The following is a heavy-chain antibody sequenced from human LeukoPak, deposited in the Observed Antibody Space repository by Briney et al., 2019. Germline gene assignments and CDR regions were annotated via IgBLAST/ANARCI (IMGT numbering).Heavy chain of an antibody. D-gene: IGHD3-3*01. CDR3: ARVEPYYDFWSGYYPLDY. CDR1: GYTFTGYY. Sequence: ASVKVSCKASGYTFTGYYMHWVRQAPGQGLEWMGWINPNSGGTNYAQKFQGRVTMTRDTSISTAYMELSRLRSDDTAVYYCARVEPYYDFWSGYYPLDYWGQGTLVTVSS. V-gene: IGHV1-2*02. CDR2: INPNSGGT. J-gene: IGHJ4*02.